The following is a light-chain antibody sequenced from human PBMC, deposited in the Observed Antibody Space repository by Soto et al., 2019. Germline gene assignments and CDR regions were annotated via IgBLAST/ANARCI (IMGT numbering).Light chain of an antibody. Sequence: DIQMTQSPSTLSASVGDRVTITFRASQSIGRFLAWYQHQPGKAPKLLIYDASTLESGVPSRFSGTGSGTEFTFSITSLQPEDFGTYYCQQCYMGWTFGQGTRLEI. J-gene: IGKJ5*01. V-gene: IGKV1-5*01. CDR2: DAS. CDR3: QQCYMGWT. CDR1: QSIGRF.